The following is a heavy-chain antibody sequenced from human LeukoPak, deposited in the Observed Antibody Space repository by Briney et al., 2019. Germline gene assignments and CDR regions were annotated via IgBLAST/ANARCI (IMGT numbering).Heavy chain of an antibody. Sequence: SETLSLTCAVYGGSFCGYYWSWIRQPPGKGLEWIGEINHSGSTNYNPSLKSRVTISVDTSKNQFSLKLSSVTAADTAVYYCARRSGVARGNYGGNGRVDYWGQGTLVTVSS. CDR2: INHSGST. CDR3: ARRSGVARGNYGGNGRVDY. D-gene: IGHD4-23*01. CDR1: GGSFCGYY. V-gene: IGHV4-34*01. J-gene: IGHJ4*02.